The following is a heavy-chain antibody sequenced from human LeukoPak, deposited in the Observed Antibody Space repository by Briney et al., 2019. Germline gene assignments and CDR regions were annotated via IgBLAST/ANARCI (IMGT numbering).Heavy chain of an antibody. CDR2: IIPIFGTA. D-gene: IGHD6-13*01. V-gene: IGHV1-69*05. CDR3: ASSIAAAGILSY. CDR1: GGTFSSYA. J-gene: IGHJ4*02. Sequence: ASVKVSCKASGGTFSSYAISWVRQAPGQGLEWMGRIIPIFGTANYAQKFQGRVTITTDESTSTAYMELSSLRSEDMAVYYCASSIAAAGILSYWGPGTLVTVSS.